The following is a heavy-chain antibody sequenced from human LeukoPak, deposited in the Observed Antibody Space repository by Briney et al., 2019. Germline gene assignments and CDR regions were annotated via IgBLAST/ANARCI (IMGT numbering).Heavy chain of an antibody. Sequence: KPGGSLRLSCAASGFTFSSYSMDWVRQAPGKGLEWVSSISSSSSYIYYVDSVKGRFTISRDNAKNSLYLQMNSLRAEDTAVYYCARDPSNYYDSSGYHDAFDIWGQGTMVTVSS. D-gene: IGHD3-22*01. CDR1: GFTFSSYS. CDR3: ARDPSNYYDSSGYHDAFDI. V-gene: IGHV3-21*01. J-gene: IGHJ3*02. CDR2: ISSSSSYI.